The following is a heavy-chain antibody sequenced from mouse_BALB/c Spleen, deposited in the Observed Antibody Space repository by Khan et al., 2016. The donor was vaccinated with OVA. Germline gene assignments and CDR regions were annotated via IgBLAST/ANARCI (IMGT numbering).Heavy chain of an antibody. V-gene: IGHV3-6*02. CDR1: DYSITSGYY. CDR3: AIPHRYDGDYFDY. J-gene: IGHJ2*01. D-gene: IGHD2-14*01. CDR2: ISYDGSN. Sequence: EVQLQESGPGLVKPSQSLSLTCSVTDYSITSGYYWNWIRQFPGNKLEWMGYISYDGSNNYNPSLKNRISITRATSKNQFFLKLNSVTTEDTATYYCAIPHRYDGDYFDYWGQGTTLTVSS.